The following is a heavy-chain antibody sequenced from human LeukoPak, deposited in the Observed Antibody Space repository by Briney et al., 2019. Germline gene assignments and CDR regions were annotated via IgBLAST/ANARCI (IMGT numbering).Heavy chain of an antibody. CDR1: GGSFSGYY. CDR2: INHSGST. CDR3: ARSTRIAAAGTGGDY. J-gene: IGHJ4*02. D-gene: IGHD6-13*01. Sequence: SETLSLTCAVYGGSFSGYYWSWIRQPPGKGLEWIGEINHSGSTNYNPSLKSRVTISVDTSENQFSLKLSSVTAADTAVYYCARSTRIAAAGTGGDYWGQGTLVTVSS. V-gene: IGHV4-34*01.